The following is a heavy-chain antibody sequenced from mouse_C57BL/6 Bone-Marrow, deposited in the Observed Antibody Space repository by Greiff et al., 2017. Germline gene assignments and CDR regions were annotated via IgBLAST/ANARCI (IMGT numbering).Heavy chain of an antibody. CDR3: ARPYYSYYWYFDF. J-gene: IGHJ1*03. CDR1: GYTFTSYW. Sequence: VQLQQPGAELVKPGASVKMSCKASGYTFTSYWITWVKQRPGQGLEWIGDIYPGSGSTNYNEKFKSKATLTVDKSSSTAYMQRSSLTSEDSAFYYRARPYYSYYWYFDFWGTGTTVTVSS. V-gene: IGHV1-55*01. D-gene: IGHD2-12*01. CDR2: IYPGSGST.